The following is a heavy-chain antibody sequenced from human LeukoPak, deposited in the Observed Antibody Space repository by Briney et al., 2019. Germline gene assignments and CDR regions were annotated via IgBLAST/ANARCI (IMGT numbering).Heavy chain of an antibody. D-gene: IGHD1-26*01. J-gene: IGHJ4*02. CDR2: IIPIFGTA. CDR3: AVGRRASTGADY. CDR1: GGTFSSYA. Sequence: GTSVKVSCKASGGTFSSYAISWVRQAPGQGLEWMGGIIPIFGTANYARKFQGRVTITTDESTSTAYMELSSLRSEDTAVYYCAVGRRASTGADYWGQGTLVTVSS. V-gene: IGHV1-69*05.